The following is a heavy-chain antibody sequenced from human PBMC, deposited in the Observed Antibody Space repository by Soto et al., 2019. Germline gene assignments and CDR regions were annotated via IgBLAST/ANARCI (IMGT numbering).Heavy chain of an antibody. D-gene: IGHD5-12*01. CDR1: GVSITSYF. V-gene: IGHV4-59*01. Sequence: SETLSLTCTVSGVSITSYFWSWIRQTPGKGLDWIGSISFSGATYSNPSLKGRVALSVDTSENHLSLTLNSVTSADTSVYFCARDRRDGYTRYFEFWRQGNQVTVSS. CDR3: ARDRRDGYTRYFEF. CDR2: ISFSGAT. J-gene: IGHJ4*02.